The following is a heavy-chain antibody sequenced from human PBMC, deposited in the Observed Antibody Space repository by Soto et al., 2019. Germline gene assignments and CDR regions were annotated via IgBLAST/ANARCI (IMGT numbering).Heavy chain of an antibody. CDR3: AVGELLLPLDY. D-gene: IGHD1-26*01. J-gene: IGHJ4*02. CDR2: ISAYNGNT. V-gene: IGHV1-18*04. CDR1: GYTFTSYC. Sequence: TPVKFSCKASGYTFTSYCISWVRQAPGQGLEWMGWISAYNGNTNYAQKLQGRVTMTTDTSTSTAYMELRSLRSDDTAVYYCAVGELLLPLDYWGQGTLVTVSS.